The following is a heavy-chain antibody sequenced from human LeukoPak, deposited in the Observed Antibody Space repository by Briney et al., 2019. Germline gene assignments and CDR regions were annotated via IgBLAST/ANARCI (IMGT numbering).Heavy chain of an antibody. CDR1: GASISSHY. CDR2: ISYRGST. J-gene: IGHJ4*02. Sequence: SDTLSLTCNVSGASISSHYWSWIRQPPGKGLEWIGYISYRGSTDYNPSLKSRVTISVDTSKSQFSLKLGSVTAADTAVYYCATDTGTAYFDYWGQGTLVTVSS. V-gene: IGHV4-59*11. CDR3: ATDTGTAYFDY. D-gene: IGHD2-8*02.